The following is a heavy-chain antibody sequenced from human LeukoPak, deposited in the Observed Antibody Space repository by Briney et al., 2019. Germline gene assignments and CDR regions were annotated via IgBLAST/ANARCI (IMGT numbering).Heavy chain of an antibody. CDR1: GFTFSSYA. Sequence: GGSLRLSCAASGFTFSSYAMHWVRQAPGKGLEWVAVISYDGSNKYYADSVKGRFTISRDNSKNTLYLQMNSLRAEDTAVYYCARVPELALFDYWGQGTLVTVSS. D-gene: IGHD6-13*01. J-gene: IGHJ4*02. CDR3: ARVPELALFDY. V-gene: IGHV3-30-3*01. CDR2: ISYDGSNK.